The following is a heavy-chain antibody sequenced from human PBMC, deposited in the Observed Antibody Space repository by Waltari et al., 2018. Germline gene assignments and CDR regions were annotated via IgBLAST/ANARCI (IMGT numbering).Heavy chain of an antibody. J-gene: IGHJ3*01. D-gene: IGHD1-1*01. CDR1: GFTFRYSD. CDR2: IRYDASDI. Sequence: QVHLVESGGGVGKPGGSLRLSCVASGFTFRYSDMHWVHQAPGKGLEWVAFIRYDASDIYYRDSVKGRFTISRDNSKNTLFLQMSSLRPEDTAVYYCAKVGVGLTTWYPFDVWGQGTMVTVSS. V-gene: IGHV3-30*02. CDR3: AKVGVGLTTWYPFDV.